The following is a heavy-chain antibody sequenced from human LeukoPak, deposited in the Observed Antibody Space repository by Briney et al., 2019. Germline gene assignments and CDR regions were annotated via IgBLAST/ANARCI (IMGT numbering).Heavy chain of an antibody. J-gene: IGHJ3*02. Sequence: GGSLRLSCAASGFTFSDYFMNWVRQAPGKGLEWVSYISSSGSDTTYADSVRGRFTVSRDNAMNSLYLQMNSLRAEDTAVYYCARVRYYDRSLGNAFDIWGQGTTVTVSS. V-gene: IGHV3-11*05. CDR2: ISSSGSDT. D-gene: IGHD3-22*01. CDR3: ARVRYYDRSLGNAFDI. CDR1: GFTFSDYF.